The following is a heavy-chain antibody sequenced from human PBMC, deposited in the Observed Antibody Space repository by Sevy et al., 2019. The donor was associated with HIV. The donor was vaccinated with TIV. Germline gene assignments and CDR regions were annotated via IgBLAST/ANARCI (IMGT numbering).Heavy chain of an antibody. V-gene: IGHV3-11*01. J-gene: IGHJ4*02. D-gene: IGHD3-10*01. CDR3: ARDHNRGYFDY. CDR2: ISSSGSTI. CDR1: GFAFSDYY. Sequence: GGSLRLSCAASGFAFSDYYMSWIRQAPGKGLEWVSYISSSGSTIYYADSVKGRFTISRDNAKNSLYLQMNSLRAEDTAVYYCARDHNRGYFDYWGQGTLVTVSS.